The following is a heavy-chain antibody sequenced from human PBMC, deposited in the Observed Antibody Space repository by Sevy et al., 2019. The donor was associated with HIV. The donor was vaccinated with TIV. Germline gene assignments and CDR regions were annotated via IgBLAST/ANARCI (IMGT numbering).Heavy chain of an antibody. CDR3: ARKYYDILTGYYRFDP. Sequence: GESLKISGKGSGYSFTSYWIGWVRQMPGKALEWMGIFYPVDSVTSNSPSFQGQVTISADKSISTAYLQWSSLKASDTAMYYCARKYYDILTGYYRFDPWGQGTLVTVSS. V-gene: IGHV5-51*01. CDR2: FYPVDSVT. CDR1: GYSFTSYW. D-gene: IGHD3-9*01. J-gene: IGHJ5*02.